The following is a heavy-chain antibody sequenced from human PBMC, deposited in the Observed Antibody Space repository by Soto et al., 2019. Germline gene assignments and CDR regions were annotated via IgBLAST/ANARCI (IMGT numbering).Heavy chain of an antibody. CDR3: AKDRFGIVGPVDY. CDR1: GFTFSNDG. CDR2: ISNSGGST. D-gene: IGHD1-26*01. V-gene: IGHV3-23*01. Sequence: GGSLRLSCAASGFTFSNDGMSWVRQAPGKGLEWVSSISNSGGSTYYADSVKGRFTISRDNSKNTLYLQMNSLRVEDTAVYFCAKDRFGIVGPVDYWGQGTLVTVSS. J-gene: IGHJ4*02.